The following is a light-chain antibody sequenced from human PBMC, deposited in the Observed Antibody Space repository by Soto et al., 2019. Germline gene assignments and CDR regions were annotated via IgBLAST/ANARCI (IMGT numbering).Light chain of an antibody. V-gene: IGLV3-21*02. Sequence: SYELTRPPSVSVAPGQTARITCGGYNIESKSVHWYQQRPGQAPVLVVHDDSDRPSGIPERFSGSNSGNTATLTISRVEAGDQADYYCQVWDSSGDPVIFGGGTKLTVL. J-gene: IGLJ2*01. CDR3: QVWDSSGDPVI. CDR1: NIESKS. CDR2: DDS.